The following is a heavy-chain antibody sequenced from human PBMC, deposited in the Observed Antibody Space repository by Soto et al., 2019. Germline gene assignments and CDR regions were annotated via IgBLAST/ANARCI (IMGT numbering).Heavy chain of an antibody. CDR3: ASSSTSLGMDV. Sequence: SETLSLTCTVSGGSVSSASYYWSWIRQPPGKGLEWIGYIHYIESTNYNPSLKSRVIMSVDTPKNEFSLKLTSVTAADTAVYYCASSSTSLGMDVWGQGTTVTVSS. D-gene: IGHD2-2*01. CDR2: IHYIEST. V-gene: IGHV4-61*01. CDR1: GGSVSSASYY. J-gene: IGHJ6*02.